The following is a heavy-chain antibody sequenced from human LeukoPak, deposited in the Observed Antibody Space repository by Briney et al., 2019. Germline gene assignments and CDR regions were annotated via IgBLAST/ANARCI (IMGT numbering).Heavy chain of an antibody. J-gene: IGHJ4*02. CDR3: AKDLASFDY. CDR2: ISGGADST. D-gene: IGHD3-3*02. V-gene: IGHV3-23*01. Sequence: GGSLRLSCAASGFTFKNYAMNWVRQAPGKGLEWVSSISGGADSTYYADSVKGRFTISRDNSKNTLYLRLNSLRVEDTAVYYCAKDLASFDYWGQGTLVTVSS. CDR1: GFTFKNYA.